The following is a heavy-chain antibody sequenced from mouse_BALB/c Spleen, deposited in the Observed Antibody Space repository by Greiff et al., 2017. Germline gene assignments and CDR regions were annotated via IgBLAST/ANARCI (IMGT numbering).Heavy chain of an antibody. CDR2: INPNNGGT. Sequence: VQLKESGPELVKPGASVKIPCKASGYTFTDYNMDWVKQSHGKSLEWIGDINPNNGGTIYNQKFKGKATLTVDKSSSTAYMELRSLTSEDTAVYYCARAYDGYYCPFAYWGQGTLVTVSA. CDR3: ARAYDGYYCPFAY. D-gene: IGHD2-3*01. V-gene: IGHV1-18*01. CDR1: GYTFTDYN. J-gene: IGHJ3*01.